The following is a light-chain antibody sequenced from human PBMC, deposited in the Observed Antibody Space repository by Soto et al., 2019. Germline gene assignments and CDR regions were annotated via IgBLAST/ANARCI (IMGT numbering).Light chain of an antibody. Sequence: QSVLTQPPSASGAAGQVVTIFCSGGDSSIGSNSVYWYQHLPRMAPKLLIYYNNQRPSGVPARFSGSRSGTSASLAIVGLRSEDEAVYYCAAWDASLSAGVFGNGTKVTVL. CDR3: AAWDASLSAGV. V-gene: IGLV1-47*02. J-gene: IGLJ1*01. CDR2: YNN. CDR1: DSSIGSNS.